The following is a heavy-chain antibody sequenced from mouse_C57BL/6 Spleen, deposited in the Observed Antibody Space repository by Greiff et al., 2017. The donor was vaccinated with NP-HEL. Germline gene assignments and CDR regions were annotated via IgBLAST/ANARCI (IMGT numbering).Heavy chain of an antibody. V-gene: IGHV5-4*01. J-gene: IGHJ4*01. CDR1: GFTFSSYA. CDR3: ARDLRGYDYAMDY. Sequence: EVMLVESGGGLVKPGGSLKLSCAASGFTFSSYAMSWVRQTPEKRLEWVATISDGGSYTYYPDNVKGRFTISRDNAKNNLYLQMSHLKSEDTAMYYCARDLRGYDYAMDYWGQGTSVTVSS. CDR2: ISDGGSYT. D-gene: IGHD2-14*01.